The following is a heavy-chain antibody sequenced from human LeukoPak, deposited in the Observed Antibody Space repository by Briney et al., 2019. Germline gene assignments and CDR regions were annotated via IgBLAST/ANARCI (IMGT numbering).Heavy chain of an antibody. V-gene: IGHV4-30-4*01. CDR3: VKAPTVAGSCGWFDP. D-gene: IGHD6-19*01. J-gene: IGHJ5*02. CDR2: IYSGGRT. Sequence: PSETLSLTCTVSGGSITSGNNYWNWIRQSPGKGLEWIGFIYSGGRTNYNPFLRSRVVISADASKNQISLRVESMTAADTAVYYCVKAPTVAGSCGWFDPWGQGTLVTVSS. CDR1: GGSITSGNNY.